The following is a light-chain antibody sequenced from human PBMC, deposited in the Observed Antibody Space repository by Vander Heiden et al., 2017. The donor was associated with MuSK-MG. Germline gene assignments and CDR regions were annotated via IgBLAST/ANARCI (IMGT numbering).Light chain of an antibody. CDR2: AAS. CDR3: LQHNRYPYT. V-gene: IGKV1-17*01. J-gene: IGKJ2*01. CDR1: QDIRND. Sequence: DIQMTQSPSSLSASVGDRVTITCRASQDIRNDLGWYQQKAGKAPKRLIYAASSLQSGVPSRFSGSGSGTEFTLTISRLQPEDVAIYYCLQHNRYPYTFGQGTKLEIK.